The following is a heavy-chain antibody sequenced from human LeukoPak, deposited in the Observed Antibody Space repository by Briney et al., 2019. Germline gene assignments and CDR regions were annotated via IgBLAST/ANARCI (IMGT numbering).Heavy chain of an antibody. D-gene: IGHD6-19*01. V-gene: IGHV4-39*01. Sequence: PETLSLTCTVSGGSISSSSYYWGWIRQPPGKGLEWIGSIYYSGSTYYNPSLKSRVTISVDTSKNQFSLKLSSVTAADTAVYYCALQTYSVAAFDYWGQGTLVTVSS. J-gene: IGHJ4*02. CDR3: ALQTYSVAAFDY. CDR2: IYYSGST. CDR1: GGSISSSSYY.